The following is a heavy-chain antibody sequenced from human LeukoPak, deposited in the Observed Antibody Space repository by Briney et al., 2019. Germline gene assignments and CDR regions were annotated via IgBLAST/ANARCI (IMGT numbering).Heavy chain of an antibody. D-gene: IGHD6-19*01. CDR1: GGSFSGYY. CDR2: INHSGST. V-gene: IGHV4-34*01. J-gene: IGHJ4*02. Sequence: PSETLSLTCAVYGGSFSGYYWSWIRQPPGKGLEWIGEINHSGSTNYNPSLKSRVTISVDTSKNQFSLKLSSVTAADTAVYYCVRDSSGWLFDYWGQGTLVTVSS. CDR3: VRDSSGWLFDY.